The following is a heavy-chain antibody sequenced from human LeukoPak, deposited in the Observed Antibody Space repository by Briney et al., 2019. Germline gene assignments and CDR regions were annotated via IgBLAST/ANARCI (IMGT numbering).Heavy chain of an antibody. V-gene: IGHV1-8*01. D-gene: IGHD1-26*01. J-gene: IGHJ4*02. CDR1: GYTFSSND. Sequence: ASVKVSCKASGYTFSSNDINWVRQATGQGLEWMGWMNPHGGNTGYAQKFQGRVTITRNSSISTAYMELSSLRSEDTAVYYCAREGNRSSDSSASYPLDHWGQGTLVTVSS. CDR2: MNPHGGNT. CDR3: AREGNRSSDSSASYPLDH.